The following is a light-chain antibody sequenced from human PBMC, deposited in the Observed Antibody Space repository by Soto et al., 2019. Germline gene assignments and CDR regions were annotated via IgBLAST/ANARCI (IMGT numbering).Light chain of an antibody. CDR3: AAWDDSLNGWV. V-gene: IGLV1-44*01. Sequence: QSVLTQPPSASGTPGQRVTISCSGSSSNIGSNPVNWYQHLPGTAPKLLIYSNSQRPSGVPDRFSGSKSGTSASLAISGLQSEDEDDYYCAAWDDSLNGWVFGGGTKL. CDR2: SNS. J-gene: IGLJ3*02. CDR1: SSNIGSNP.